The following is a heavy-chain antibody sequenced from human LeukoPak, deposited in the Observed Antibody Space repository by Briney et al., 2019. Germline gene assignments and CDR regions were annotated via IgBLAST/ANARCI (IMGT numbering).Heavy chain of an antibody. D-gene: IGHD2-2*02. CDR3: ATYRHLPY. CDR2: ISSSSSTI. V-gene: IGHV3-48*04. CDR1: GFTFSSYS. J-gene: IGHJ4*02. Sequence: GGSLRLSCAASGFTFSSYSMNWVRQAPGKGLEWVSYISSSSSTIYYADPVKGRFTISRDNAKNSLYLQMSSLRAEDSAMYYCATYRHLPYWGQGILVTVSS.